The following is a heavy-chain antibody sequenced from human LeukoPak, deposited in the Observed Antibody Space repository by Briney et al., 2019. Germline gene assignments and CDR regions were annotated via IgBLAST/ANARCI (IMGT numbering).Heavy chain of an antibody. CDR2: INPNSGGT. Sequence: GASVKVSCKASGYTFTGYYMHWVRQAPGQGLEWMGWINPNSGGTNYAQKFQGRVTMTRDTSISTAYMEVSRLRSDDTAVYYCARDRRYCSSTSCSYYYYYYMDVWGKGTTVTVSS. CDR3: ARDRRYCSSTSCSYYYYYYMDV. D-gene: IGHD2-2*01. V-gene: IGHV1-2*02. J-gene: IGHJ6*03. CDR1: GYTFTGYY.